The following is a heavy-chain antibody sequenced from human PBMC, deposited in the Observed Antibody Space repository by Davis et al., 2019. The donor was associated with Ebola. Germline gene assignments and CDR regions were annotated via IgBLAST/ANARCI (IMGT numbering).Heavy chain of an antibody. J-gene: IGHJ6*02. D-gene: IGHD6-19*01. CDR3: ARQVYSSGWYGFGYYGMDV. CDR2: IYYSGST. CDR1: GGSISSYY. Sequence: SETLSLTCTVSGGSISSYYWSWIRQPPGKGLEWIGYIYYSGSTNYNPSLKSRVTISVDTSKNQFSLKLSSVTAADTAVYYCARQVYSSGWYGFGYYGMDVWGQGTTVTVSS. V-gene: IGHV4-59*08.